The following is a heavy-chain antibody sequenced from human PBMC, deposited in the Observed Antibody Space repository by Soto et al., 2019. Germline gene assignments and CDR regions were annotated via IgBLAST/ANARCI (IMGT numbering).Heavy chain of an antibody. D-gene: IGHD4-17*01. CDR1: GGSISSGGYY. CDR3: ARGINGGPFDY. V-gene: IGHV4-31*03. J-gene: IGHJ4*02. Sequence: PSETLSLTCTVSGGSISSGGYYWSWIRQHPGKGLEWIGYIYYSGSTYYNPSLKSRVTISVDTSKNQFSLKLSSVTAADTAVYYCARGINGGPFDYWGQGTLVPSPQ. CDR2: IYYSGST.